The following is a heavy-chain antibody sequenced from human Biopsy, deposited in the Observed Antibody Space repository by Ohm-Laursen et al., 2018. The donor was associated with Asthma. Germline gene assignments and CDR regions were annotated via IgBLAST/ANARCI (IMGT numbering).Heavy chain of an antibody. D-gene: IGHD1/OR15-1a*01. CDR2: IKHDGTEK. CDR1: GFTFGDYW. V-gene: IGHV3-7*01. Sequence: GSLRLSCAASGFTFGDYWMSWVRQVPGKGLEWVANIKHDGTEKNHVDSLKGRFTISRDNAKNSLYLQMNNLTAEDTAMYYCVRDLSGEQDFWGQGALVTVSS. J-gene: IGHJ4*02. CDR3: VRDLSGEQDF.